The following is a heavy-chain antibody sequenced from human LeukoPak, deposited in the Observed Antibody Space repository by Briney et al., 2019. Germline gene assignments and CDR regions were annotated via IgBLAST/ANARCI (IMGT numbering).Heavy chain of an antibody. CDR2: IYYSGST. CDR1: GGSISSSSYY. J-gene: IGHJ4*02. D-gene: IGHD4-23*01. V-gene: IGHV4-39*07. CDR3: ARDSTAVTRSGFDY. Sequence: SETLSLTCTVSGGSISSSSYYWGWIRQPPGKGLEWIGSIYYSGSTYYNPSLKSRVTISVDTSKNQFCLRLYSVTAADTAVYYCARDSTAVTRSGFDYWGQGTLVTVSS.